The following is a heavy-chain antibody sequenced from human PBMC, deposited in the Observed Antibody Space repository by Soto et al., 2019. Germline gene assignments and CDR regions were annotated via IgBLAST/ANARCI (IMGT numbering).Heavy chain of an antibody. CDR1: CGSISSCGYS. V-gene: IGHV4-30-2*01. D-gene: IGHD2-2*01. CDR2: IYHSGST. Sequence: PSETLSLTCAVSCGSISSCGYSWSWIRQPSGKGLEWIGYIYHSGSTYYNPSLKSRVTISVDRSKNQFSLKLSSVTAADTAVYYCARVPDRWGQGTLVTVS. CDR3: ARVPDR. J-gene: IGHJ5*02.